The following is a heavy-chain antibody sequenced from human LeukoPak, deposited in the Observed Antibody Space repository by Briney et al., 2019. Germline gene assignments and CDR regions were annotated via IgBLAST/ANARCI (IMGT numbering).Heavy chain of an antibody. CDR3: ARDDTIVAPYYYYMDV. CDR2: INPSGGST. Sequence: ASVKVSCKASGYTFTSYYMHWVRQAPGQGLEWMGIINPSGGSTSYAQKFQGRVTMTRDMSTSTVYMELSSPRSEDTAVYYCARDDTIVAPYYYYMDVWGKGTAVTVSS. D-gene: IGHD2-15*01. CDR1: GYTFTSYY. J-gene: IGHJ6*03. V-gene: IGHV1-46*01.